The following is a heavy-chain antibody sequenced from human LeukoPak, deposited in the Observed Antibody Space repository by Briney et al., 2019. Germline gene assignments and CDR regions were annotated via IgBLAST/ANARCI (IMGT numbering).Heavy chain of an antibody. CDR1: GGSFSGYY. CDR3: ARGLTH. CDR2: INHSGDS. Sequence: SETLSLTCSVYGGSFSGYYWRWIRQPPGKGLEWIGEINHSGDSNYNPSLRSRVTISVDTSKNQFSLKLNSVTAADTGVYYCARGLTHWGQGTLVTVSS. J-gene: IGHJ4*02. V-gene: IGHV4-34*01.